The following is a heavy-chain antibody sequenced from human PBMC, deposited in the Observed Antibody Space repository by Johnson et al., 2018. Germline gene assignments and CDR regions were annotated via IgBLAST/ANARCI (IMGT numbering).Heavy chain of an antibody. CDR1: GGTFSSYA. CDR3: ARDSGGNSELDYNSYGMDV. J-gene: IGHJ6*02. V-gene: IGHV1-69*01. D-gene: IGHD4-23*01. CDR2: IIPIFGTA. Sequence: QVQLVESGAEVKKXGSSXKVXCKASGGTFSSYASSWVRQAPGQGLEWMGGIIPIFGTANYAQKFQGRVTITADESTSTAYMELSSLRSADTAVYYLARDSGGNSELDYNSYGMDVWGQGTTVTVSS.